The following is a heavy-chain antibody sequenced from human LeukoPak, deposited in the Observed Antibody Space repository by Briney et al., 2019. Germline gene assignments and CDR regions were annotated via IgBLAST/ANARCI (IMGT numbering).Heavy chain of an antibody. D-gene: IGHD3-10*01. CDR3: ARRYYYNLGSFPFDF. CDR1: VGPFSGYF. V-gene: IGHV4-34*01. CDR2: IHNSGTT. J-gene: IGHJ4*02. Sequence: PSETLSLTCAVSVGPFSGYFWSWIRQSSGKGLEWIGEIHNSGTTNYNPSLNSRVTISEDMSKNQFYLNLSSVTAADTAVYYCARRYYYNLGSFPFDFWGQGTLVTVSS.